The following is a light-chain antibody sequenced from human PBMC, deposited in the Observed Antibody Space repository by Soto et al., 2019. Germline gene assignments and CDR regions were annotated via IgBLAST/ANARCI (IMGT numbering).Light chain of an antibody. V-gene: IGLV1-51*01. J-gene: IGLJ2*01. CDR2: DNN. Sequence: QSVLTQPPSVSAAPGQTVTISCSGSSSNIGNNDVSWYQQLPGTAPKLLIYDNNKRPSGIPDRFSGSKSGTSASLGITGLRTGDEAEYYCGSWESSLSTGIFGGGTKLTVL. CDR3: GSWESSLSTGI. CDR1: SSNIGNND.